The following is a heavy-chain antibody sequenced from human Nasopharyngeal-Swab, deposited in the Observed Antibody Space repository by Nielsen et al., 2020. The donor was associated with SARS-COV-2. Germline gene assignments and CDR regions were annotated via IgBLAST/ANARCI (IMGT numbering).Heavy chain of an antibody. CDR1: GFTFSSYT. V-gene: IGHV3-23*01. CDR3: AKDGVRLNGIDV. J-gene: IGHJ6*02. D-gene: IGHD3-16*01. CDR2: ITGSGDAT. Sequence: GESLKISCGASGFTFSSYTMSWVRQAPGRGLEWVSAITGSGDATNYADSVRGRFTISRDNSKSTLYLQMISLRAEDTAEYFCAKDGVRLNGIDVWGQGTTVTVSS.